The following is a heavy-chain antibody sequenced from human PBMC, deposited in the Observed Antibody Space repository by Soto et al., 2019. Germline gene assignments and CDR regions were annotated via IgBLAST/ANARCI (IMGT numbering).Heavy chain of an antibody. Sequence: QVQLQESGPGLVKPSETLSLACTVSGGSFDNYYWSWIRQPPGGGLEWIGYIFYRGSSNYNPSLKRRVTISIDTSKHQLALKLSAVTAADSAVYYCATGLFVPADYFYYGVAVWGHGTAVTVSS. D-gene: IGHD2-21*01. CDR1: GGSFDNYY. V-gene: IGHV4-59*01. J-gene: IGHJ6*02. CDR3: ATGLFVPADYFYYGVAV. CDR2: IFYRGSS.